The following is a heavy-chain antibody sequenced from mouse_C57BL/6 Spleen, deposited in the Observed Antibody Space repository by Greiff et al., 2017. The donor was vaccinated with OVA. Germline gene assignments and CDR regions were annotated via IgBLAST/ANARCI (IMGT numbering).Heavy chain of an antibody. V-gene: IGHV1-52*01. D-gene: IGHD1-1*01. J-gene: IGHJ4*01. Sequence: QVQLQQPGAELVRPGSSVKLSCKASGYTFTSYWMHWVKQRPIQGLEWIGNIDPSDSETHYNQKFKDKATLTVDKSSSTAYMQLSSLTSEDSAVYYCARREGSSSDYYAMDYWGQGTSVTVSS. CDR3: ARREGSSSDYYAMDY. CDR2: IDPSDSET. CDR1: GYTFTSYW.